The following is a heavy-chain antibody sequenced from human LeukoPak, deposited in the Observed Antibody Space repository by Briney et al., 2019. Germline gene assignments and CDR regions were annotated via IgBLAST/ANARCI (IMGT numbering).Heavy chain of an antibody. J-gene: IGHJ4*02. D-gene: IGHD6-13*01. CDR3: ARKMRPGIAAAGSDY. CDR2: IRYDGSNN. CDR1: GFTFSSYG. V-gene: IGHV3-30*02. Sequence: GGSLRPSCAASGFTFSSYGMHWVRQAPGKGLEWVAFIRYDGSNNYYADSVKGRFTISRDSSKNTLYLQMNSLRAEDTAVYYCARKMRPGIAAAGSDYWGQGTLVTVSS.